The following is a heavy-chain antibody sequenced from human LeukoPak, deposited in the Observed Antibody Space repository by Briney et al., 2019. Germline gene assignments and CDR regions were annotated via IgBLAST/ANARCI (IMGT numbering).Heavy chain of an antibody. CDR1: GGSISSGGYY. V-gene: IGHV4-30-2*01. Sequence: SQTLSLTCTVSGGSISSGGYYWSWIRQPPGKGLEWIGYIYHSGSTYYNPSLKSRVTISVDRSKNQFSLKLSSVTAADTAVYYCARLLWFGESNGYMDVWGKGTTVTVS. CDR3: ARLLWFGESNGYMDV. J-gene: IGHJ6*03. D-gene: IGHD3-10*01. CDR2: IYHSGST.